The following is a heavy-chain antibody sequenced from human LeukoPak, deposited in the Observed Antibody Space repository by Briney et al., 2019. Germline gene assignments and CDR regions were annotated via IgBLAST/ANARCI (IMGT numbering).Heavy chain of an antibody. Sequence: GGSVRLSCAASGFTLDDYGMSCVRQAPGKGLEWVSGINWNGGSTGYADSVKGRFTISRDNANNSLYLQMNSLRAEDTALYYCARDVYYYMDVWGKGTTVTVPS. J-gene: IGHJ6*03. V-gene: IGHV3-20*04. CDR2: INWNGGST. CDR1: GFTLDDYG. CDR3: ARDVYYYMDV.